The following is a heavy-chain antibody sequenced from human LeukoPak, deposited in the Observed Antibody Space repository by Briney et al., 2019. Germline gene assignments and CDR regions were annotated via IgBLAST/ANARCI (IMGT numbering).Heavy chain of an antibody. J-gene: IGHJ6*03. CDR2: ISGSGGST. CDR3: AKDPRYGSDYYYYYYMDV. Sequence: GGSLRLSCAASGFTFSSYGMSWVRQAPGKGLEWVSAISGSGGSTYYADSVKGRFSISRDNSKNTLCLQINSLRATDPAVYYCAKDPRYGSDYYYYYYMDVWGKGTTVTISS. CDR1: GFTFSSYG. D-gene: IGHD1-14*01. V-gene: IGHV3-23*01.